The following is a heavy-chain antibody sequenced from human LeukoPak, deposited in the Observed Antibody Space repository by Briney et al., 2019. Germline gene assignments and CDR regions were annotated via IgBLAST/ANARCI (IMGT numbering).Heavy chain of an antibody. J-gene: IGHJ3*02. CDR2: IYNSGST. Sequence: SETLSLTCTVSGGSISSYYWSWIRQSPGKGLEWIGYIYNSGSTNYNPSLKNRVTISLDTSKNQFSLKLTFVTAADTAVYYCARTVGATRVDIWGQGTMVTVSS. CDR1: GGSISSYY. CDR3: ARTVGATRVDI. D-gene: IGHD1-26*01. V-gene: IGHV4-59*01.